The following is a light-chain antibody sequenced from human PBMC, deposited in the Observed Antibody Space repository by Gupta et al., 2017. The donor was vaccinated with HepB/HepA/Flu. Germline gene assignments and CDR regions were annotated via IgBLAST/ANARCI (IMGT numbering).Light chain of an antibody. CDR1: TSDVGSYNL. CDR2: EVS. V-gene: IGLV2-23*02. CDR3: CSDAGSSTWV. J-gene: IGLJ3*02. Sequence: SALPQPASVSGSPGQSITIACPGTTSDVGSYNLVSWSQPHPGKTHNLMIYEVSRRTAAAASRFSDSEAGNTASLTISAHEAEDAADYYCCSDAGSSTWVFGGGTKRTVL.